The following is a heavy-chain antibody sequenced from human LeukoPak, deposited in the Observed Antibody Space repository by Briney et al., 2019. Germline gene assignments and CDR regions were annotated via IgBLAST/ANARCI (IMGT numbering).Heavy chain of an antibody. J-gene: IGHJ4*02. Sequence: SETLSLTCAVSGGSISSADYYWSWIRQSPGKGLEWIGFIYYSGSTYYNPSLKSRVTISVDTSKNQFSLKLGSVTAADTAVYYCASIVVVTAAIDYWGQGTLVTVSS. CDR3: ASIVVVTAAIDY. CDR2: IYYSGST. CDR1: GGSISSADYY. V-gene: IGHV4-30-4*01. D-gene: IGHD2-21*02.